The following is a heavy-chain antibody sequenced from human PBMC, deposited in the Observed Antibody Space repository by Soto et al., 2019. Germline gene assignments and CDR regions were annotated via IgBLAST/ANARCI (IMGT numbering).Heavy chain of an antibody. CDR3: ARGVGELLSNPFDY. CDR2: ISYDGSNK. J-gene: IGHJ4*02. CDR1: GFTFSSYA. V-gene: IGHV3-30-3*01. D-gene: IGHD1-26*01. Sequence: VQLVESGGGVVQPGRSLRLSCAASGFTFSSYAMHWVRQAPGKGLEWVAVISYDGSNKYYADSVKGRFTISRDNSKNTLYLQMNSLRAEDTAVYYCARGVGELLSNPFDYWGQGTLVTVSS.